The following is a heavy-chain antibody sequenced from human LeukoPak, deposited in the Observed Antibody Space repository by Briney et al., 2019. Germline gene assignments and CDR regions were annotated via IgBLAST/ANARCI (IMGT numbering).Heavy chain of an antibody. D-gene: IGHD2/OR15-2a*01. CDR1: GGSISNDNYH. CDR3: ARHIFRGTFQNWFDP. J-gene: IGHJ5*02. V-gene: IGHV4-39*01. Sequence: PSETLSLTCIVSGGSISNDNYHWGWIRQPPGKGLEWIGSIFYRGRTYYSPSLKSRVTISVDTSKNQFSLKLNSVTAADTAVFLCARHIFRGTFQNWFDPWGQGTLVTVSS. CDR2: IFYRGRT.